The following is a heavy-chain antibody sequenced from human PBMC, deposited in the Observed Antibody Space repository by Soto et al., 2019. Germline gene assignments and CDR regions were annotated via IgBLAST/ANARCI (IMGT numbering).Heavy chain of an antibody. D-gene: IGHD3-10*01. CDR3: ARDFPPAENPGDDFDY. CDR2: INGDGAYR. Sequence: GGSLTLSCAASGFTFSSYWMHWVRQAPGKGLVWVSRINGDGAYRSYADFAEGRFTISRDNAKNTVYLQMNGLRADDTSVYYSARDFPPAENPGDDFDYWGRGTLVTVSS. V-gene: IGHV3-74*01. CDR1: GFTFSSYW. J-gene: IGHJ4*02.